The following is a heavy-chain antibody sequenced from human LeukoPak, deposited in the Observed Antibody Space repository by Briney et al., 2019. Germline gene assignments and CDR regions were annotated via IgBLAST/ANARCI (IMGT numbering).Heavy chain of an antibody. D-gene: IGHD3-22*01. Sequence: ASGTLSLTCAVSGGSFNTYYWTWVRQPPGKGLEWIGHISYSGSTNYNPSLKSRVTISVDTSKNQFSLKLNSMTAADTAMYYCARVGFHSSGYYFLGNENWGQGTLVTVSS. CDR1: GGSFNTYY. CDR3: ARVGFHSSGYYFLGNEN. CDR2: ISYSGST. J-gene: IGHJ4*02. V-gene: IGHV4-59*01.